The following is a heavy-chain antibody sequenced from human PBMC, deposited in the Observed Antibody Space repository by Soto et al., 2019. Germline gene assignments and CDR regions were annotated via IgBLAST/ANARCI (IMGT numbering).Heavy chain of an antibody. D-gene: IGHD2-8*02. CDR2: IIPIFGTA. CDR1: GGTFSSYA. CDR3: ASPLSLDRGVGPSKYFYYGMDV. Sequence: SVKVSCKASGGTFSSYAISWVRQAPGQGLEWMGGIIPIFGTANDAQKFQGRVTITADESTSTAYMELSSLRSEDTAVYYCASPLSLDRGVGPSKYFYYGMDVWGQGTTVTVSS. J-gene: IGHJ6*02. V-gene: IGHV1-69*13.